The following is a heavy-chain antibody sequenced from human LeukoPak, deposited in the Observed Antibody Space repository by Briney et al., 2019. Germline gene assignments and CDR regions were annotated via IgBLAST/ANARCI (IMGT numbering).Heavy chain of an antibody. CDR2: ISYDGSKK. CDR1: GFTFSSYG. CDR3: AKDEVLMTGYSSGWPDYYYYYGMDV. Sequence: PGGSLRLSCAASGFTFSSYGMHWVRQAPGKGLEWVAVISYDGSKKYYADSVKGRFTISRDNSKNTLYLQMNSLRAEDTAVYYCAKDEVLMTGYSSGWPDYYYYYGMDVWGQGTTVTVSS. J-gene: IGHJ6*01. V-gene: IGHV3-30*18. D-gene: IGHD6-19*01.